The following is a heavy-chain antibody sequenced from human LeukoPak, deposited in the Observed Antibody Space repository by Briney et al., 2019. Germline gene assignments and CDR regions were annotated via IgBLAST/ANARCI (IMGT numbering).Heavy chain of an antibody. CDR1: GFTFSSSA. Sequence: PGGSLRLSCAASGFTFSSSAMSWVRQAPGKGLEWVSAISNNGGYTYYADSAQGRFTISRDNSKSTLCLQMNSLRAEDTAVYYCAKGGGYSSVGYWGQGTLVTVSS. CDR2: ISNNGGYT. CDR3: AKGGGYSSVGY. J-gene: IGHJ4*02. V-gene: IGHV3-23*01. D-gene: IGHD6-25*01.